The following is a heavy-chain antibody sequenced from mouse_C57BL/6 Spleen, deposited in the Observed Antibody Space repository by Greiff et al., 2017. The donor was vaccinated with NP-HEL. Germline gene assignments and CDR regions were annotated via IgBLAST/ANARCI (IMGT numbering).Heavy chain of an antibody. V-gene: IGHV2-2*01. Sequence: VQLQESGPGLVQPSQSLSITCTVSGFSLTSYGVHWVRQSPGKGLEWLGVIWSGGSTDYNAAFISRLSISKDNSKSQVFFKMNSLQADDTAIYYCARNPVVARDWYFDVWGTGTTVTVSS. CDR2: IWSGGST. CDR1: GFSLTSYG. CDR3: ARNPVVARDWYFDV. J-gene: IGHJ1*03. D-gene: IGHD1-1*01.